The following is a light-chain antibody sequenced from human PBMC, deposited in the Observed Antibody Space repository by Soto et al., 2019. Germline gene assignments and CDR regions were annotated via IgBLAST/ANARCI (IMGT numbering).Light chain of an antibody. Sequence: QSVLTQPPSASGSPGQSVTISCTGSSSDVGGYNYVSWYQQHPGKAPKLMIYEVSKRPSGVPDRFSGSKSGNTASLTVSGLQAEDEADYYCSSYAGSNYYVFGTRTKLTVL. CDR1: SSDVGGYNY. J-gene: IGLJ1*01. CDR2: EVS. CDR3: SSYAGSNYYV. V-gene: IGLV2-8*01.